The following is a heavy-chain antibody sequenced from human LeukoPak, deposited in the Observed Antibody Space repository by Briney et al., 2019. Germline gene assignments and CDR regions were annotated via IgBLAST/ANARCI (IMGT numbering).Heavy chain of an antibody. CDR3: ARQVADCSSTSCLEYYYGMDV. CDR2: IYYSGST. V-gene: IGHV4-59*08. D-gene: IGHD2-2*01. Sequence: SETLSLTCTVSGGSISSYYWSWIRQPPGKGLEWIGYIYYSGSTNYNPSLKSRVTISVDTSKNQFSLKLSSVTAAGTAVYYCARQVADCSSTSCLEYYYGMDVWGQGTTVTVSS. CDR1: GGSISSYY. J-gene: IGHJ6*02.